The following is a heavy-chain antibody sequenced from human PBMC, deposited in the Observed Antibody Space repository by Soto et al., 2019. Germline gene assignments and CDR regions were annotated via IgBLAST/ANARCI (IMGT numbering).Heavy chain of an antibody. V-gene: IGHV3-33*08. Sequence: GGSLRLSCAASGFTFSSYAMHWVRQAPGKGLEWVAGVWYDGSNGVSAESVKGRFTISRDNSKNTLYLQMTSLRAEDTAVYYCARDPRTARASAMDVWGQGTTVTVSS. CDR2: VWYDGSNG. CDR3: ARDPRTARASAMDV. CDR1: GFTFSSYA. D-gene: IGHD6-6*01. J-gene: IGHJ6*02.